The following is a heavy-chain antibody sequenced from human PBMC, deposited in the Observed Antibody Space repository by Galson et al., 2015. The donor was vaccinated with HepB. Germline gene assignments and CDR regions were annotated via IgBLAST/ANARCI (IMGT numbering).Heavy chain of an antibody. Sequence: SVKVSCKASGGTVSTYAFTWVRQAPGHGLEWMGGIIPIFGPANYAQKSQGRATITADESTGIAYLELRSLRFEDTGVYYCAGGVSSSWFRFDYWGQGALVTVSS. J-gene: IGHJ4*02. D-gene: IGHD6-13*01. V-gene: IGHV1-69*13. CDR1: GGTVSTYA. CDR3: AGGVSSSWFRFDY. CDR2: IIPIFGPA.